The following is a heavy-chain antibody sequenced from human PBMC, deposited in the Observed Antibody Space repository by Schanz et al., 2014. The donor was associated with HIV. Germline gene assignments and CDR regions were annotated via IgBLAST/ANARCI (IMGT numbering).Heavy chain of an antibody. CDR2: VNPKSGNT. CDR3: ARTRGIAVAGFDY. V-gene: IGHV1-8*02. Sequence: QVQLVQSGAEVKKPGASVKVSCKASGYSFTSYYMHWVRQATGQGLEWMGWVNPKSGNTGYAQKLQGRVTMTTDTSTSTAYMELRSLRSDDTAVYYCARTRGIAVAGFDYWGQGTLVTVSS. CDR1: GYSFTSYY. J-gene: IGHJ4*02. D-gene: IGHD6-19*01.